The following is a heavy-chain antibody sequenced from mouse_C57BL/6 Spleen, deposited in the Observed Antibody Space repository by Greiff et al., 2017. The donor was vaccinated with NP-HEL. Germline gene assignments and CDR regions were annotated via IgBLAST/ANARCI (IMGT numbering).Heavy chain of an antibody. CDR1: GYAFSSSW. CDR2: IYPGDGDT. CDR3: ARELGEGFAY. Sequence: VKLMESGPELVKPGASVKISCKASGYAFSSSWMNWVKQRPGKGLEWIGRIYPGDGDTNYNGKFKGKATLTADKSSSTAYMQLSSLTSEDSAVYFCARELGEGFAYWGQGTLVTVSA. V-gene: IGHV1-82*01. J-gene: IGHJ3*01. D-gene: IGHD4-1*01.